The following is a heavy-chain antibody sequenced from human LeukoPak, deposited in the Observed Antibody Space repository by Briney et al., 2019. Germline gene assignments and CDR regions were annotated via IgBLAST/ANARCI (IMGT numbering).Heavy chain of an antibody. CDR3: TTTYYYDSSGYYTRFDY. V-gene: IGHV3-15*01. CDR2: IKSKTDGWTT. D-gene: IGHD3-22*01. J-gene: IGHJ4*02. CDR1: GFTFSNAW. Sequence: GGSLRLSCAASGFTFSNAWMSWVRQAPGKGLEWVGRIKSKTDGWTTDYAAPVKGRFTISRDDSKNTLYLQMNSLKTEDTAVYYCTTTYYYDSSGYYTRFDYWGQGTLVTVSS.